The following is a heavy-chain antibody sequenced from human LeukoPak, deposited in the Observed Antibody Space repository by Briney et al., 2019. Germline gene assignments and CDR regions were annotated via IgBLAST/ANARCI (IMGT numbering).Heavy chain of an antibody. CDR1: GFTFSSYG. J-gene: IGHJ4*02. Sequence: GGSLRLSCAASGFTFSSYGMHWVRQAPGKGLDWVAVISNDGSKEYYADSVKGRFTISRDNSKNTLSLQVSSLRAEDTAVYYCAKDRYSYAFEYSDSWGQGTLVTVSS. V-gene: IGHV3-30*18. CDR2: ISNDGSKE. CDR3: AKDRYSYAFEYSDS. D-gene: IGHD5-18*01.